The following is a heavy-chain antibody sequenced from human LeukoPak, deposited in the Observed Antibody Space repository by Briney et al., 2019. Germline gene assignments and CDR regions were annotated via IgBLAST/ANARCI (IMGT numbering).Heavy chain of an antibody. J-gene: IGHJ4*02. CDR2: MNPNSGNT. CDR1: GYTFTSYD. CDR3: ASGAGDHDY. D-gene: IGHD4-17*01. V-gene: IGHV1-8*01. Sequence: ASVKVSCKASGYTFTSYDINWVRQDTGQALEWMGWMNPNSGNTDYAQKFQGRVTMTRNTSISTAYMELSSLRSEDTAVYYCASGAGDHDYWGQGTLVTVSS.